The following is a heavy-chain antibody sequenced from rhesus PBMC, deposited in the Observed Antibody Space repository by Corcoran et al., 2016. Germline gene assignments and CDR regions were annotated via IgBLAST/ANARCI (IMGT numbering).Heavy chain of an antibody. Sequence: QVQLQESGPGLVKPSETLPLTCAVSGYSIRSGYYWGWIRQPPGKGLEYIGYISGSSGSTYYNPSLKSRVTISKDTSKNQFSLKLSSVTAADTAVYYCARRPTNYGLDSWGQGVVVTVSS. CDR2: ISGSSGST. CDR1: GYSIRSGYY. CDR3: ARRPTNYGLDS. V-gene: IGHV4-99*01. J-gene: IGHJ6*01.